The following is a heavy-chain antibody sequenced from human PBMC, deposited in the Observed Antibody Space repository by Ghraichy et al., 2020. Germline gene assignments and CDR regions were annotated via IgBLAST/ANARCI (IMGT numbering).Heavy chain of an antibody. D-gene: IGHD6-19*01. CDR1: GFTFSDSA. CDR2: VRSKTNSYAT. V-gene: IGHV3-73*01. Sequence: GGSLRLSCAASGFTFSDSAMHWVRQASGKGLEWVGRVRSKTNSYATAYAASVTGRFTISRDDSKNTAYLQMNSLKTEDTAVYYCTRGSSGSFVFDSWGQGTLVTFSS. J-gene: IGHJ4*02. CDR3: TRGSSGSFVFDS.